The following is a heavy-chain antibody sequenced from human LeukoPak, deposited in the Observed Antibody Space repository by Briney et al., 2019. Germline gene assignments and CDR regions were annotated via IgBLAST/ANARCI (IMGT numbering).Heavy chain of an antibody. CDR1: GFTFSSYA. CDR3: AKDRTSRGWYTD. CDR2: ISSDGTTT. D-gene: IGHD6-19*01. V-gene: IGHV3-23*01. Sequence: GGSLRLSCAASGFTFSSYAMSWVRQAPGKGLEWVSVISSDGTTTYYADSVKGRFTISRDNSRNTLYLQMNSLRADDTAVYYCAKDRTSRGWYTDWGQGTLVTVSS. J-gene: IGHJ4*02.